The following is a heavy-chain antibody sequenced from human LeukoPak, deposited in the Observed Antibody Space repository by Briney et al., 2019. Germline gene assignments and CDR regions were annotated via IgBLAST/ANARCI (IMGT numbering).Heavy chain of an antibody. D-gene: IGHD2-2*01. CDR2: INHSGST. J-gene: IGHJ6*03. Sequence: SETLSLTCAVYGGSFSGYYWSWIRQPPGKGLEWIGEINHSGSTNYNPSLKSRVTISVDTSKNQFSLKLSSVTAAVTAVYYCARGDIVVVPAAMVNYYYYYMDVWGKGTTVTVSS. CDR3: ARGDIVVVPAAMVNYYYYYMDV. V-gene: IGHV4-34*01. CDR1: GGSFSGYY.